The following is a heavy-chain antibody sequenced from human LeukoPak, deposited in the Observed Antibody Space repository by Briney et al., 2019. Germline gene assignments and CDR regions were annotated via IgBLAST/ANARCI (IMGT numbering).Heavy chain of an antibody. CDR3: ARTQYCSSTSCYAFDY. V-gene: IGHV1-18*01. CDR1: GYTFTSYG. Sequence: ASVKVSCKASGYTFTSYGISWVRQAPGQGLEWMGWISAYNGNTNYAQKLQGRVTMTTDTSTSTAYMELRSLRSDDTAVYYCARTQYCSSTSCYAFDYWGQGTLVTVSS. D-gene: IGHD2-2*01. J-gene: IGHJ4*02. CDR2: ISAYNGNT.